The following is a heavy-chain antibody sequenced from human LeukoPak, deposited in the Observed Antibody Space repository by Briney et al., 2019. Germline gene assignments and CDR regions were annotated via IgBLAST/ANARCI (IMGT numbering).Heavy chain of an antibody. CDR1: GFTFSSYA. V-gene: IGHV3-23*01. CDR2: ISGSGGST. CDR3: AKDLSQMATII. Sequence: GGALRLCCAASGFTFSSYAMSWVRQAPGKGLEWVSAISGSGGSTYYADSVKGRFTISRDNSKNTLYLQMNSLRAEDTAVYYCAKDLSQMATIIGGQGTLVTVSS. J-gene: IGHJ4*02. D-gene: IGHD5-24*01.